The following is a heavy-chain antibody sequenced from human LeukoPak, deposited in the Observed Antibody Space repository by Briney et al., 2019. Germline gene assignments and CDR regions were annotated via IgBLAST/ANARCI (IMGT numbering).Heavy chain of an antibody. D-gene: IGHD3-10*01. J-gene: IGHJ4*02. Sequence: ASVKVSCKASGYTFTGYYMHWVRQAPGQGLEWMGWINPNSGGTNYAQKFQGRVTMTRDTSISTAYMELSRLRSDDTAVYYCARDLSPKPRRGYGSGSSGYWGQGTLVTVSS. CDR2: INPNSGGT. V-gene: IGHV1-2*02. CDR3: ARDLSPKPRRGYGSGSSGY. CDR1: GYTFTGYY.